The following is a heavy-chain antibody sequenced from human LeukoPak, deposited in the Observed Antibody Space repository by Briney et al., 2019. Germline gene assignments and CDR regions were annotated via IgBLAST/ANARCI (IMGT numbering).Heavy chain of an antibody. CDR3: AKTRHDYDSSGYKMFYFDY. V-gene: IGHV3-23*01. D-gene: IGHD3-22*01. J-gene: IGHJ4*02. Sequence: GGSLRLSCAASGFTVSSNYTSWVRQAPGKGLEWVSTISGSGGSTYYADSVKGRFTISRDNSRNTLYLQMNSLRAEDTAVYSCAKTRHDYDSSGYKMFYFDYWGQGSLVTVSS. CDR1: GFTVSSNY. CDR2: ISGSGGST.